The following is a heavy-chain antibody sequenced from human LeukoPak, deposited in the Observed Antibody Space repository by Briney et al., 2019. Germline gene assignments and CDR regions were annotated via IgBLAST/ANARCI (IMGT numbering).Heavy chain of an antibody. CDR3: ARGSAVSTDVYYYYGMDV. D-gene: IGHD4-17*01. J-gene: IGHJ6*04. CDR2: INPNSGGT. V-gene: IGHV1-2*04. CDR1: GYTFTGYY. Sequence: ASVKVSCKASGYTFTGYYMHWVRQAPGQGLERMGWINPNSGGTNYAQKFQGWVTMTRDTSISTAYMELSRLRSDDTAVYYCARGSAVSTDVYYYYGMDVWGKGTTVTVSS.